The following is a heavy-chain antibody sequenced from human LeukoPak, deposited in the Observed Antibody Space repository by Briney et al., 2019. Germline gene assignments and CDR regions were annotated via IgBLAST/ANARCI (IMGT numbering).Heavy chain of an antibody. V-gene: IGHV5-51*01. D-gene: IGHD3-10*01. CDR3: ATITMVRGVITFFDY. CDR2: IYPADSNT. Sequence: GEPLKISCKGSGYSFTSYWIGWVRQMPGKGLEWMGIIYPADSNTRYSPSFQGQVTISADKSINTAYLQWSSLKASDTAMYYCATITMVRGVITFFDYWGQGTLVTVSS. J-gene: IGHJ4*02. CDR1: GYSFTSYW.